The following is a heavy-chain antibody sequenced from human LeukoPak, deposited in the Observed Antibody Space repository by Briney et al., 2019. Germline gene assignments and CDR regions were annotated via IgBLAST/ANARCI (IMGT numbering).Heavy chain of an antibody. CDR3: ARATAMAPYYFDY. CDR2: IYTSGST. V-gene: IGHV4-61*02. CDR1: GDSISSGNYH. J-gene: IGHJ4*02. D-gene: IGHD5-18*01. Sequence: SETLSLTCTVSGDSISSGNYHWSWIRQPAGKGLEWIGRIYTSGSTNYNPSLKSRVTISVDTSKNQFSLKLSSVTAADTAVYYCARATAMAPYYFDYWGQGTLVTVSS.